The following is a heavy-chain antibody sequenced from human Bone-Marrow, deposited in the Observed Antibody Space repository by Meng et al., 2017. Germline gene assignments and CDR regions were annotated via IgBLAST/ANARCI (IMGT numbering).Heavy chain of an antibody. V-gene: IGHV4-39*07. Sequence: QLKPQESGPGLGKPSETLPLTCTVSGGSISSSSYYWGWIRQPPGKGLEWIGSIYYSGSTYYNPSLKSRVTISVDTSKNQFSLKLSSVTAADTAVYYCARDTGYSSGWQWGQGALVTVSS. CDR2: IYYSGST. J-gene: IGHJ4*02. CDR3: ARDTGYSSGWQ. D-gene: IGHD6-19*01. CDR1: GGSISSSSYY.